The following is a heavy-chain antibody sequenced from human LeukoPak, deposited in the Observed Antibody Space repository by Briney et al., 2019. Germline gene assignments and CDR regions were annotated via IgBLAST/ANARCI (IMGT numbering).Heavy chain of an antibody. J-gene: IGHJ3*02. CDR1: GGSISSGGYY. CDR3: ARDPVVIDGYNVHDAFDI. Sequence: SETLSLTCTGSGGSISSGGYYWSWIRQHPGKGLEWIGYIYYSGSTYYNPSLKSRVTISVDTSKNQFSLKLSSVTAADTAVYYCARDPVVIDGYNVHDAFDIWGQGTMVTVSS. CDR2: IYYSGST. D-gene: IGHD5-24*01. V-gene: IGHV4-31*03.